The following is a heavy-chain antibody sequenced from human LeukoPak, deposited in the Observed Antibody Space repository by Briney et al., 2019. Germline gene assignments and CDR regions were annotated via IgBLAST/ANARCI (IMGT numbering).Heavy chain of an antibody. Sequence: SQTLSLTCTVSGGSISSGGYYWSWIRQHPGKGLEWIGYIYYSGSTYYNPSLKSRVTISVDTSKNQFSLKLSSVTAADTAVYYCARDRLGGSYHAFDYWGQGTLVTVSS. CDR2: IYYSGST. J-gene: IGHJ4*02. V-gene: IGHV4-31*03. CDR3: ARDRLGGSYHAFDY. CDR1: GGSISSGGYY. D-gene: IGHD1-26*01.